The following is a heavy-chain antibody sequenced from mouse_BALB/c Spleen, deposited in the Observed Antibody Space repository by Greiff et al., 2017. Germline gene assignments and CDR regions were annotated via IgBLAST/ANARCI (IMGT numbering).Heavy chain of an antibody. CDR2: ILPGSGST. Sequence: VQLQQSGAELMKPGASVKISCKATGYTFSSYWIEWVKQRPGHGLEWIGEILPGSGSTNYNEKFKGKATFTADTSSNTAYMQLSSLTSEDSAVYYCARSHYRYDGYYFDYWGQGTTRTVAS. V-gene: IGHV1-9*01. J-gene: IGHJ2*01. CDR1: GYTFSSYW. D-gene: IGHD2-14*01. CDR3: ARSHYRYDGYYFDY.